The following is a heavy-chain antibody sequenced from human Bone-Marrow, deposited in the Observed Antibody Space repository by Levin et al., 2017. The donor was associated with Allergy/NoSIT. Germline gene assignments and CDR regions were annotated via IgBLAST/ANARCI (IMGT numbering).Heavy chain of an antibody. CDR1: GFTFSSYS. Sequence: GESLKISCAASGFTFSSYSMNWVRQAPGKGLEWVSYISSSSNTIYYADSVKGRFTISRDNAKNSLFLQMNSLRDEDTAVYYCAIQVTTAFAYYYYGMDVWGQGTTVTVSS. CDR3: AIQVTTAFAYYYYGMDV. J-gene: IGHJ6*02. D-gene: IGHD1/OR15-1a*01. V-gene: IGHV3-48*02. CDR2: ISSSSNTI.